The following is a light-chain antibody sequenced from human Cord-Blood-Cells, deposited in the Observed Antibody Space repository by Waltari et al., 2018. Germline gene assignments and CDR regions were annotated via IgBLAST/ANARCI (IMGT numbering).Light chain of an antibody. V-gene: IGLV1-47*01. CDR3: AAWDDSLSGVV. J-gene: IGLJ2*01. CDR2: RNN. CDR1: SSNIGSNY. Sequence: VLTQPPSASGTPGQRVTISCSGSSSNIGSNYVYWYQQLPGTAPKLLIYRNNQRPSGVPDRFSGSKSGTSASLAISGLRSEDEADYYCAAWDDSLSGVVFGGGTKLTVL.